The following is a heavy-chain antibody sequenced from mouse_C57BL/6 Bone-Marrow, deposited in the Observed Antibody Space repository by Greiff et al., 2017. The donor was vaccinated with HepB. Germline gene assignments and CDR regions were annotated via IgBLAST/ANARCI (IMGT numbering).Heavy chain of an antibody. CDR3: ARGIGGYYRYFDV. V-gene: IGHV1-63*01. CDR1: GYTFTNYW. CDR2: IYPGGGYT. Sequence: QVQLQQSGAELVRPGTSVKMSCKASGYTFTNYWIGWAKQRPGHGLEWIGDIYPGGGYTNYNEKFKGKATLTADKSSSTAYMQFSSLTSEDSAIYYTARGIGGYYRYFDVWGTGTPVTVSS. D-gene: IGHD2-14*01. J-gene: IGHJ1*03.